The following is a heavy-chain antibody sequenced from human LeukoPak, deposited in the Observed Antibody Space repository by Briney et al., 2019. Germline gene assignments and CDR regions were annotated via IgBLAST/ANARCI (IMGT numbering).Heavy chain of an antibody. V-gene: IGHV4-34*01. D-gene: IGHD6-13*01. CDR2: INHSGST. Sequence: PSETLSLTCAVYGGSFSGYYWSWIRQPPGKGLEWIGEINHSGSTNYNPSLKSRVTISVDTSKNQFSLKLSSVTAAGTAVYYCARTEGAAAGPVDYWGQGTLVTVSS. CDR1: GGSFSGYY. J-gene: IGHJ4*02. CDR3: ARTEGAAAGPVDY.